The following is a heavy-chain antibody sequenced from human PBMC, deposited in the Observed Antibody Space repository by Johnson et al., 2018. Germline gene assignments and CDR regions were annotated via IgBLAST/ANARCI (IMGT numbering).Heavy chain of an antibody. Sequence: QVQLVQSGAEVKKPGASVKVSCKASGYTFTSYDINWVRQATGQGLEWMGWMNPNSGNTGYAQKFQGRVTMTRNTSICTAYMELSSLRSEDTAVDYWARGLKEKRQAAAAGYYYDMDVWGKGTTVTGSS. J-gene: IGHJ6*03. CDR3: ARGLKEKRQAAAAGYYYDMDV. CDR2: MNPNSGNT. CDR1: GYTFTSYD. D-gene: IGHD6-13*01. V-gene: IGHV1-8*01.